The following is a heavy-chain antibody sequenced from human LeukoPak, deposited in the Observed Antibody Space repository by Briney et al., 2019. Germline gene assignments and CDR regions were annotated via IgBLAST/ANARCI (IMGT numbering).Heavy chain of an antibody. CDR1: GFTFSSYS. J-gene: IGHJ6*02. V-gene: IGHV3-21*01. CDR2: ISSSSSYI. Sequence: PGGSLRLSCAASGFTFSSYSMDGVRQAPGKGLEWVSSISSSSSYIYYADSVKGRFTISRDNAKNSLYLQMNSLRAEDTAVYYCASHHVLWLHGYYYYGMDVWGQGTTVTVSS. CDR3: ASHHVLWLHGYYYYGMDV. D-gene: IGHD6-19*01.